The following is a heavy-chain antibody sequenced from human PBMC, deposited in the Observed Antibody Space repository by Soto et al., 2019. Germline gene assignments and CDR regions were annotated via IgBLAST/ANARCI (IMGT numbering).Heavy chain of an antibody. V-gene: IGHV4-39*02. J-gene: IGHJ3*02. CDR2: IYYSGST. Sequence: SETLSLTCTVSGGSISSSSYYWGWIRQPPGKGLEWIGSIYYSGSTYYNPSLKSRVTISVDTSKNQFSLKLSSVTAADTAVYYCAKDSRRAVTMIVEDAFDIWGQGTMVTVSS. CDR1: GGSISSSSYY. CDR3: AKDSRRAVTMIVEDAFDI. D-gene: IGHD3-22*01.